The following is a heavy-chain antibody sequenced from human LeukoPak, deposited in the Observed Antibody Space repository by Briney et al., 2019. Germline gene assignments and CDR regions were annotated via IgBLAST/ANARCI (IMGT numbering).Heavy chain of an antibody. CDR2: ISGHNGHT. CDR1: GYTFTIYG. J-gene: IGHJ4*02. Sequence: ASVTVSCTASGYTFTIYGINWVRQAPGQGLEWMGWISGHNGHTNYVQKMQGRVTMTTDTSTNTAYMELRNLTSDDTAVYYCARGPGIAVAGVFDYWGQGSLVTVSS. CDR3: ARGPGIAVAGVFDY. V-gene: IGHV1-18*04. D-gene: IGHD6-19*01.